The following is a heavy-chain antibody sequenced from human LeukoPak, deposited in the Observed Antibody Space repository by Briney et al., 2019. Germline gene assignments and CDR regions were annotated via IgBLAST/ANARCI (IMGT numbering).Heavy chain of an antibody. CDR2: INHSGST. J-gene: IGHJ4*02. CDR1: GGSFSGYY. CDR3: ARGGSGTLFPFFDQ. D-gene: IGHD3-10*01. V-gene: IGHV4-34*01. Sequence: SETLSLTCAVYGGSFSGYYWSWIRQPPGKGLEWIGEINHSGSTNCNPSLKSRVTMSGDTSKNEVSLNLSSVTTTDTAVYYCARGGSGTLFPFFDQWGQGTLVSVSS.